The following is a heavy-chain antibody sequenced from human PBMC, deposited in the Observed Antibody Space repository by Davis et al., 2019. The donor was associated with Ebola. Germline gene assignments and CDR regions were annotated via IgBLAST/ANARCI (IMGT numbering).Heavy chain of an antibody. D-gene: IGHD1-14*01. CDR2: IVVGSGNT. Sequence: AASVKVSCKAFGFTFSSSGMQRVRQARGQRLEWIGWIVVGSGNTNYAQKFQGRVTITRDMSTSTSYLDLSNLRSEDTAVYYCAASAGTVGKFDYWGQGTLVTVSS. J-gene: IGHJ4*01. CDR1: GFTFSSSG. V-gene: IGHV1-58*02. CDR3: AASAGTVGKFDY.